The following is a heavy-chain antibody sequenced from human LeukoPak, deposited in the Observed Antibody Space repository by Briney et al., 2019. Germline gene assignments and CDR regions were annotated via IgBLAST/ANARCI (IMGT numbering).Heavy chain of an antibody. CDR2: INQSGST. J-gene: IGHJ4*02. CDR3: ARDNFLIAGGFDY. CDR1: GGSFSGYY. Sequence: SETLSLTCGVYGGSFSGYYWSWIRQPPGKWLEWIGEINQSGSTNYNPSLKSRLAISVDTSKNEFALKVDSVTAADTAVYYCARDNFLIAGGFDYWGQGTLVTVSS. D-gene: IGHD1-1*01. V-gene: IGHV4-34*01.